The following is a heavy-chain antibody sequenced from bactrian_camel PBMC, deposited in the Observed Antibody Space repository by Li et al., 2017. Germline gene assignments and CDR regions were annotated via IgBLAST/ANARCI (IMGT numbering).Heavy chain of an antibody. CDR2: INSGGGIA. V-gene: IGHV3S40*01. CDR1: GFTFSSYD. J-gene: IGHJ4*01. CDR3: AVDRGGHCNPVCRNGNCILGEGFGR. Sequence: VQLVESGGGLVQPGGSLRLSCTVSGFTFSSYDMSWVRQAPGKGLNWVAGINSGGGIAYYGDSVKGRFTISADNAKNTLYLQMNSLNPDDTAVYYCAVDRGGHCNPVCRNGNCILGEGFGRWGQGTQVTVS. D-gene: IGHD6*01.